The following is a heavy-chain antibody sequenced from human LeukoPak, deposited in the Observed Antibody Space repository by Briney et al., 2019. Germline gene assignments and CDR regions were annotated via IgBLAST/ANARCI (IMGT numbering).Heavy chain of an antibody. CDR3: ARNKKGDRYTYGHDY. CDR2: IRYDRRNQ. D-gene: IGHD5-18*01. V-gene: IGHV3-30*02. Sequence: GGSLRLSCAASGFTFSSYGMHWVRQAPGKGLEWVAFIRYDRRNQYYADSVKGRFTISRDNAKNSLYLQMNSLRAEDTAVYYCARNKKGDRYTYGHDYWGQGTLVTVSS. J-gene: IGHJ4*02. CDR1: GFTFSSYG.